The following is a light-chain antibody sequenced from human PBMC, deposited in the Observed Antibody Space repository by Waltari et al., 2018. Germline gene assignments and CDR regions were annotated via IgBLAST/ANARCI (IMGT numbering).Light chain of an antibody. Sequence: DIVMTQSPDSLAVSLGERATINCKSSQSVLYNSNNKNYLAWFQQKPGQPPKLLPYWASTRESGVPDRVSGSGSGTDFTLTISSLQAEDVAVYYCQQYYSAPRTFGQGTKVEIK. CDR3: QQYYSAPRT. V-gene: IGKV4-1*01. J-gene: IGKJ4*01. CDR2: WAS. CDR1: QSVLYNSNNKNY.